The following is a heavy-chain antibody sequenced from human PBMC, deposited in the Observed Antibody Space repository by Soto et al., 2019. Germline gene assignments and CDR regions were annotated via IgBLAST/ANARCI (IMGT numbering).Heavy chain of an antibody. CDR3: ARGGGSYGYSYYFDY. CDR2: IYYSGST. Sequence: PSETLSLTCTVSGGSISSYYWSWIRQPPGKGLEWIGYIYYSGSTNYNPSLKSRVTISVDTSKNQFSLKLSSVTAADTAVYYCARGGGSYGYSYYFDYWGQGTLVTVSS. D-gene: IGHD5-18*01. J-gene: IGHJ4*02. CDR1: GGSISSYY. V-gene: IGHV4-59*01.